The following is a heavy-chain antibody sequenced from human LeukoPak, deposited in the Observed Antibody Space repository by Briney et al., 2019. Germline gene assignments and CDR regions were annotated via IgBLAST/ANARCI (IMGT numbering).Heavy chain of an antibody. J-gene: IGHJ4*02. Sequence: PGGSLRLSCAASGFTFSSYAMSWARQAPGKGLEWVSTISGSGSSTYYTDSVKGRFTISRDNSKNTLYVQVNSLGTEDTAAYYCAKGSYYDSSGSFYFDYWGQGTLVTVSS. CDR3: AKGSYYDSSGSFYFDY. CDR1: GFTFSSYA. CDR2: ISGSGSST. V-gene: IGHV3-23*01. D-gene: IGHD3-22*01.